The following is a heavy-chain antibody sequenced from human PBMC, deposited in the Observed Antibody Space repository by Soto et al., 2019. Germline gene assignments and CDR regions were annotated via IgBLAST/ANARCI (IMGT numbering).Heavy chain of an antibody. Sequence: SVKVSCKASGGTFSSYAISWVRQAPGQGLEWMGGIIPIFGTANYAQKFQGRVTITADKSTSTAYMELSSLGSEDTAVYYCARGNSIVVVPAATTSFVYGMDVWGQGTTVTVSS. CDR2: IIPIFGTA. J-gene: IGHJ6*02. CDR1: GGTFSSYA. V-gene: IGHV1-69*06. CDR3: ARGNSIVVVPAATTSFVYGMDV. D-gene: IGHD2-2*01.